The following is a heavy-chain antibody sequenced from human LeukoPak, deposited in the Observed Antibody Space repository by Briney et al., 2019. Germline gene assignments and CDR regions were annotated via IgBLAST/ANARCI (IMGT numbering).Heavy chain of an antibody. CDR3: ARNYDYVWGSYRPLDY. J-gene: IGHJ4*02. CDR1: GFTFSSYS. V-gene: IGHV3-21*01. Sequence: GGSLRLSCAASGFTFSSYSMNWVRQAPGKGLEWVSSITGSSSYIYYADSVKGRFTISRDNAKNSLYLQMNSLRAEDTAVYYCARNYDYVWGSYRPLDYWGQGTLVTVSS. D-gene: IGHD3-16*02. CDR2: ITGSSSYI.